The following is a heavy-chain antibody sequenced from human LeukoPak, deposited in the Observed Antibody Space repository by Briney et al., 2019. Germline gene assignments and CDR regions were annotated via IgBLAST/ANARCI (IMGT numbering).Heavy chain of an antibody. CDR3: ARLSVRGVMRSYYYYMDV. D-gene: IGHD3-10*01. Sequence: SETLSLTCAVYGGSFSGYYWSWIRQPPGKGLEWIGEINHSGSTNYNPSLKSRVTISVDTSKNQFSLKLSSVTAADTAVYYCARLSVRGVMRSYYYYMDVWGKGTTVTISS. CDR1: GGSFSGYY. J-gene: IGHJ6*03. V-gene: IGHV4-34*01. CDR2: INHSGST.